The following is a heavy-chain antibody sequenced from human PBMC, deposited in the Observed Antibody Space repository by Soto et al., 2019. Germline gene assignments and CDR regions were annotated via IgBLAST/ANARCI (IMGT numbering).Heavy chain of an antibody. CDR3: ARGRYYDSSGYYGY. J-gene: IGHJ4*02. V-gene: IGHV4-59*08. D-gene: IGHD3-22*01. CDR1: GGSISSYY. CDR2: IYYSGST. Sequence: SETLSLTCTVSGGSISSYYWIWIRQPPGKGLEWIGYIYYSGSTYYNPSLKSRVTISVDTSKNQFSLKLSSVAAADTAVYYCARGRYYDSSGYYGYWGQGTLVTVSS.